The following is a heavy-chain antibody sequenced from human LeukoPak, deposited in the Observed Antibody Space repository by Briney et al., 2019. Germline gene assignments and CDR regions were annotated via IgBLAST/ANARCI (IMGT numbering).Heavy chain of an antibody. Sequence: GGSLRLSCAAAGFSFNAYDMHWVRQTTGRGLEWVSYIGRAGDTYYAGSVKGRFTISRDDAKNSLYLQLYSLGVGDTAVYYCARDSSGWGLAVWGQGTTVTVSS. V-gene: IGHV3-13*04. CDR1: GFSFNAYD. CDR2: IGRAGDT. D-gene: IGHD6-19*01. J-gene: IGHJ6*02. CDR3: ARDSSGWGLAV.